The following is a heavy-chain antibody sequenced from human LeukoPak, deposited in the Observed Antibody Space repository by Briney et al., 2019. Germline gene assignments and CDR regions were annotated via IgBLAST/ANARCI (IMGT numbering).Heavy chain of an antibody. CDR1: GFTFSDFW. J-gene: IGHJ6*03. CDR2: INSGGTVT. Sequence: GGSLRLSCAASGFTFSDFWMHWVRQAPGKGLVWVSRINSGGTVTNYADSVKGRLTISRDNAKNTLYLQMNSLRAEDTAVYYCARDPGVVPAATYYYYYYMDVWGKGATVTVSS. V-gene: IGHV3-74*01. CDR3: ARDPGVVPAATYYYYYYMDV. D-gene: IGHD2-2*01.